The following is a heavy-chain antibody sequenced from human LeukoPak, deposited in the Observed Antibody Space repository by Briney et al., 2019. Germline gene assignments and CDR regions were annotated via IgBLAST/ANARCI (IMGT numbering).Heavy chain of an antibody. CDR1: GFAFGSEA. J-gene: IGHJ4*02. Sequence: GGSLRLSCAVSGFAFGSEAMSWVRQSPARGLEWVASISPGGGTTYYADYVKGRFTISRDNSKNSLFVQMNSLRAEDTALYYCAQNWNCDYWGQGTLVTVSS. CDR3: AQNWNCDY. D-gene: IGHD1-7*01. CDR2: ISPGGGTT. V-gene: IGHV3-23*01.